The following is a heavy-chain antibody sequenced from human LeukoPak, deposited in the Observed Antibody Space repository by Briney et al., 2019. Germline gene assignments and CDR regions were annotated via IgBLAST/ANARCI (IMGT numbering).Heavy chain of an antibody. CDR3: ARQGYCSSTSCYTGLFDY. CDR1: GFTFSSYA. D-gene: IGHD2-2*02. CDR2: ISGSGGST. J-gene: IGHJ4*02. Sequence: PGGSLRLSCAASGFTFSSYAMSWVRQAPGKGLEWVSAISGSGGSTYYADSVKGRFTISRDNSKNTLYLQMNSLRAEDTAVYYCARQGYCSSTSCYTGLFDYWGQGTLVTVSS. V-gene: IGHV3-23*01.